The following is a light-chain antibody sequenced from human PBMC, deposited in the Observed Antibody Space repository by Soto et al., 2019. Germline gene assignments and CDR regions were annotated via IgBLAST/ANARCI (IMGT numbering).Light chain of an antibody. J-gene: IGKJ1*01. Sequence: IQVTQSPSSLSVSVGDGVNITCRASRSIAGYLNWYHQKPRKAPNLLVYAASRLNGGVPPRFSGSGSGTDFTLTVSGLLPEDFGTYYCQQTYGTPRTFGQGTRVEVK. V-gene: IGKV1-39*01. CDR1: RSIAGY. CDR2: AAS. CDR3: QQTYGTPRT.